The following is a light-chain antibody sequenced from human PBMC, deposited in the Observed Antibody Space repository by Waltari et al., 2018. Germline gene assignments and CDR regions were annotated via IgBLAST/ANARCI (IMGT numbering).Light chain of an antibody. Sequence: DIQMTQSPSSLSASVGDRISISCRASQIIRTYVNWYQPKPGKAPKILISAASTLRGEVPSRFSGSGSGTDLTLTISNLQPEDFATYYCQQSFSTPRTFGGGTRVEIK. CDR3: QQSFSTPRT. CDR2: AAS. J-gene: IGKJ4*01. V-gene: IGKV1-39*01. CDR1: QIIRTY.